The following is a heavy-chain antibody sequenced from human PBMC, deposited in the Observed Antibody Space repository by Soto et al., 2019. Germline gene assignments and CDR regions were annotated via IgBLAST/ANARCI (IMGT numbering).Heavy chain of an antibody. CDR2: INHSGST. J-gene: IGHJ6*02. V-gene: IGHV4-34*01. Sequence: KPSETLSLTCAVYGGSFSGYYWSWIRQPPGKGLEWIGEINHSGSTNYNPSLKSRVTISVDTSKNQFSLKLSSVTAAETAVYYCAREQLGYCTNGVCQTDYYYYYGMDVWGQGTTVTVSS. CDR1: GGSFSGYY. D-gene: IGHD2-8*01. CDR3: AREQLGYCTNGVCQTDYYYYYGMDV.